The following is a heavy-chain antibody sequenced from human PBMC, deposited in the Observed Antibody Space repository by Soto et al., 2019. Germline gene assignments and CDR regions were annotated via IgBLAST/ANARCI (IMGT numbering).Heavy chain of an antibody. Sequence: EVQLLESGGGLVQPGGSLRLSCAASGFTVSSYAMSWVRQAPGKGLEWVSVISGSGSTYSADSVKGRFTISRDRSKNTVYLQMNSPRAEATAVYYCAKALRSTFTTGYYMDVWGRGTTVTVSS. CDR3: AKALRSTFTTGYYMDV. D-gene: IGHD4-17*01. V-gene: IGHV3-23*01. CDR2: ISGSGST. CDR1: GFTVSSYA. J-gene: IGHJ6*03.